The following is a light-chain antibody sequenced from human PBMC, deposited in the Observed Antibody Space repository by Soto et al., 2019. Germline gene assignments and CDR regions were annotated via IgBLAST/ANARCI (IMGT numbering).Light chain of an antibody. CDR2: EVY. V-gene: IGLV2-23*02. Sequence: QSALTQPASVSGSPGQSITISCTGTTSDIGNYNLVSWYQHHPGKAPKLLIYEVYKWPSGVSDRFSGSKSGNMASLTISGLQADDENEYYCCSLAGGSWVFGGGTKLTVL. CDR3: CSLAGGSWV. CDR1: TSDIGNYNL. J-gene: IGLJ3*02.